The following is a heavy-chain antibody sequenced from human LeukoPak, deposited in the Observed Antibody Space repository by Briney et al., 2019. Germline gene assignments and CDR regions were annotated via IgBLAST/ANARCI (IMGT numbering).Heavy chain of an antibody. D-gene: IGHD4-17*01. CDR1: GFTFSSYS. CDR3: ARDGTRSSDY. J-gene: IGHJ4*02. Sequence: PGGSLRLSCAAPGFTFSSYSMNRVRQAPGKGLEWVAFIQSDGTDKYYIDSVKGRFTISRDKSKNTLYLQMNSLRVEDSAVYFCARDGTRSSDYWGQGTLVTVSS. V-gene: IGHV3-30*02. CDR2: IQSDGTDK.